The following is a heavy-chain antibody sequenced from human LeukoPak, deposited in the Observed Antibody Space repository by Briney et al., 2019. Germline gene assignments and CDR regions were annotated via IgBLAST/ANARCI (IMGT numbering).Heavy chain of an antibody. J-gene: IGHJ3*02. D-gene: IGHD5-12*01. V-gene: IGHV3-7*01. CDR1: GFTFSTSW. Sequence: GGSLRLSCAASGFTFSTSWMTWVRQAPGKGLDWLGNINPDGSRINYVDSVKGRFTFSRDNAKNSLLLQMNSLRAEDTAVFYCARDSGYNAFDIWGQGTMVTVSS. CDR2: INPDGSRI. CDR3: ARDSGYNAFDI.